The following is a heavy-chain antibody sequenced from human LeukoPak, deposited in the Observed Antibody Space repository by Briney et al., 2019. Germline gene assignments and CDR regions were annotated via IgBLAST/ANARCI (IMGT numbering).Heavy chain of an antibody. CDR3: ARLRSSYGYAFDI. CDR1: GYTFSGYY. J-gene: IGHJ3*02. V-gene: IGHV1-2*02. Sequence: ASVKVSCKASGYTFSGYYMNWVRQAPGQGLEWMGWINPNSGGTVYAQKFQGRVTMTRDTSITTAYMELSRLRAEDTAVYYCARLRSSYGYAFDIWGQGTLVTVSS. CDR2: INPNSGGT. D-gene: IGHD5-18*01.